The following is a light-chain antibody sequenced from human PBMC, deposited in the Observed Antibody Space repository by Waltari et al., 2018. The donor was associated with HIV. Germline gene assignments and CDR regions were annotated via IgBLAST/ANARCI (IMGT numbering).Light chain of an antibody. V-gene: IGKV1-39*01. CDR1: QTITDK. CDR2: DAS. CDR3: QQSFTSPLT. J-gene: IGKJ3*01. Sequence: DIQMTQSPSSLSASVGDRVTITCRSSQTITDKLNWYQQKPGEAPKVLIYDASTLETGVPSRFSGSGSGTEFTLTISSLQYDDFASYFCQQSFTSPLTFGPGTKVD.